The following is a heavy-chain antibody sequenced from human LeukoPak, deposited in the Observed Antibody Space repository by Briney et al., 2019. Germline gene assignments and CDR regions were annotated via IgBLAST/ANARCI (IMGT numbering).Heavy chain of an antibody. V-gene: IGHV3-20*04. CDR3: AKGGSSWSEIDY. CDR1: GFTFDDYG. Sequence: GGSLRLSCAASGFTFDDYGMSWVRQAPGKGLEWVSGINWNGGSTGYADSVKGRVTISRDNSKNTLYLQMNSLRAEDTAVYYCAKGGSSWSEIDYWGQGTLVTVSS. D-gene: IGHD6-13*01. J-gene: IGHJ4*02. CDR2: INWNGGST.